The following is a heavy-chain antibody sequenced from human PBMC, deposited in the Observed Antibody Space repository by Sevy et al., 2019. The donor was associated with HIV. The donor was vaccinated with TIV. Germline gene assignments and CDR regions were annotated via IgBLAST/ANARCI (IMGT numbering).Heavy chain of an antibody. CDR3: ARDKRRGSGSYYTTYYYYGMDV. D-gene: IGHD3-10*01. CDR2: ISSSGSTI. J-gene: IGHJ6*02. CDR1: GFTFSDYY. Sequence: GGSLRLSCAASGFTFSDYYMSWIRQAPGKGLEWVSYISSSGSTIYYADSVKGRFTISRDNAKNSLYLQMNSLGAEDTAVYYCARDKRRGSGSYYTTYYYYGMDVWGQGTTVTVSS. V-gene: IGHV3-11*01.